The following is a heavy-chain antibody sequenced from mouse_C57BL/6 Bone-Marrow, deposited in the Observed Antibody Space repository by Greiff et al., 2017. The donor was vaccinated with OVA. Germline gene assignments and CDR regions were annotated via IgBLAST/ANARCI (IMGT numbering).Heavy chain of an antibody. CDR1: GYTFTDYN. D-gene: IGHD2-2*01. V-gene: IGHV1-22*01. CDR3: ARRDLWLRYYFDY. CDR2: INPNNGGT. J-gene: IGHJ2*01. Sequence: EVQLMESGPELVKPGASVKMSCKASGYTFTDYNMHWVKQSHGKSLEWIGYINPNNGGTSYNQKFKGKATLTVNKSSSTAYMELRSLTSEDSAVYYCARRDLWLRYYFDYWGQGTTLTVSS.